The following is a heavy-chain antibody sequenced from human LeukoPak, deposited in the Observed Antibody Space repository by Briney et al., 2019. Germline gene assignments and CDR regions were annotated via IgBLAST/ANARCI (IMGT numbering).Heavy chain of an antibody. Sequence: GGSLRLSCAASGFTFSIYSMTWVRQAPGKGLVWVSHINGDGSNTGYADFVKGRFTISRDNAKNTLYLQINSLRAEDTAVYHCARGNYPSSFDSWGQGTLVTVSS. J-gene: IGHJ4*02. V-gene: IGHV3-74*01. D-gene: IGHD5-24*01. CDR1: GFTFSIYS. CDR3: ARGNYPSSFDS. CDR2: INGDGSNT.